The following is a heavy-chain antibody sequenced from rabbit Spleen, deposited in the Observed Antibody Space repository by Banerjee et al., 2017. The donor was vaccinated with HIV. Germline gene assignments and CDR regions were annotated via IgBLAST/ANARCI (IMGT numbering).Heavy chain of an antibody. J-gene: IGHJ4*01. CDR2: IHAGRSGST. CDR3: ARFDSSGYALHL. CDR1: GFDFSNYW. V-gene: IGHV1S40*01. Sequence: QSLEESGGDLVKPGASLTLTCTASGFDFSNYWMSWVRQAPGKGLEWIARIHAGRSGSTAYASWAKGRFTISKTSSTTVTLEMTSLTAADTATYFCARFDSSGYALHLWGPGTLVTVS. D-gene: IGHD4-1*01.